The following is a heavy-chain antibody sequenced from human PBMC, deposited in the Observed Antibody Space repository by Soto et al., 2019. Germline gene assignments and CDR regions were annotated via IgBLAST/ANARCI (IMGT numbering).Heavy chain of an antibody. J-gene: IGHJ4*02. V-gene: IGHV1-69*08. Sequence: QVQLVQSGAEVKKPGSSVKVSCKASGGTFSSYTISWVRQAPGQGLEWMGRIIPILGIANYAQKFQGRVTITADKSTSTAYMELSSLRSEDTAVYYCARDIIRLGSYYFDYCGQGTLVTVSS. CDR2: IIPILGIA. D-gene: IGHD3-10*01. CDR3: ARDIIRLGSYYFDY. CDR1: GGTFSSYT.